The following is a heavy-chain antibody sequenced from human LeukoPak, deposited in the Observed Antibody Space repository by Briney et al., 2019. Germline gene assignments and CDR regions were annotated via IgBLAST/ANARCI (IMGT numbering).Heavy chain of an antibody. V-gene: IGHV4-34*01. CDR2: INHSGST. D-gene: IGHD3-9*01. CDR1: GGSFSGYY. CDR3: AREGLRDILTGLNWFDP. Sequence: SETLSLTCAVYGGSFSGYYWSWIRQPPGKGLEWIGVINHSGSTNYNPSLKSRVTISVDTSKNQFSLKLSSVTAADTAVYYCAREGLRDILTGLNWFDPWGQGTLVTVSS. J-gene: IGHJ5*02.